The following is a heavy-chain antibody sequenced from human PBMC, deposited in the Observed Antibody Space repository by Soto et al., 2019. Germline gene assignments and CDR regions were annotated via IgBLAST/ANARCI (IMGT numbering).Heavy chain of an antibody. J-gene: IGHJ4*02. D-gene: IGHD2-15*01. Sequence: QVHLVQSGSEVKKPGSSVTVSCKASGGTFNTYTFSWVRQAPGQGLEWMGSILPIMGSVNYAHDFRGRLSITADPSNTTAYMELTSLTSHDTAIYYCARIPRYSYPTSDPLDNWGQGTLVT. CDR3: ARIPRYSYPTSDPLDN. CDR2: ILPIMGSV. CDR1: GGTFNTYT. V-gene: IGHV1-69*01.